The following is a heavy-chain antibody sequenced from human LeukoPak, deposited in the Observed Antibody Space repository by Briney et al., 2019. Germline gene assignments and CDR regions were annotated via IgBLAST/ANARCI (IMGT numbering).Heavy chain of an antibody. J-gene: IGHJ4*02. CDR1: GGSISSGSYY. V-gene: IGHV4-61*02. Sequence: TLSLTCTVSGGSISSGSYYWSWIRQPAGKGLEWIGRIYTSGSTNYNPSLKSRVTISVDTSKNQFSLKLSSVTAADTAVYYCARGSYDSSGYPYWGQGTLVTVSS. CDR3: ARGSYDSSGYPY. CDR2: IYTSGST. D-gene: IGHD3-22*01.